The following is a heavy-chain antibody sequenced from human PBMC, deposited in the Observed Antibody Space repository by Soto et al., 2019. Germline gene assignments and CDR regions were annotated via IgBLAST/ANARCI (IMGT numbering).Heavy chain of an antibody. J-gene: IGHJ4*02. D-gene: IGHD3-3*01. CDR2: IYYSGST. CDR1: GGSISSSSYY. V-gene: IGHV4-39*01. CDR3: AQTRRFLEWLPRQPYYFDY. Sequence: SETLSLTCTVSGGSISSSSYYWGWIRQPPGKGLEWIGSIYYSGSTYYNPSLKSRVTISVDTSKNQFSLKLSSVTAADTAVYYCAQTRRFLEWLPRQPYYFDYWGQGTLVTVSS.